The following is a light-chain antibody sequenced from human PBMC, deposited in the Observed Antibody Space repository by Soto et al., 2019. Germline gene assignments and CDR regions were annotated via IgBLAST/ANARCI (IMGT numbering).Light chain of an antibody. CDR1: SSNIANNY. Sequence: QSVLTQPPSVSAAPGQRVTISCSGSSSNIANNYVSWYQQLPGTAPKLLIYDDKKRYSGIPVRFSGSKSGTSATLDITGLQTGDEADYYCGTWDTSLNAGVFGGGTKVTVL. CDR3: GTWDTSLNAGV. J-gene: IGLJ2*01. CDR2: DDK. V-gene: IGLV1-51*01.